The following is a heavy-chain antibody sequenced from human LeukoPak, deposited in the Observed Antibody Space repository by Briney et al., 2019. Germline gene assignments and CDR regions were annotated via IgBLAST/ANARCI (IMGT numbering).Heavy chain of an antibody. CDR2: INPNSGGT. CDR3: ARALIGAQNGFDL. V-gene: IGHV1-2*02. CDR1: GYTFTGYY. J-gene: IGHJ5*02. D-gene: IGHD3-16*02. Sequence: ASVKVSCKASGYTFTGYYMHWVRQAPGQGLEWMGWINPNSGGTNYAQKFQGRVTMTRDTSISTAYMELSRLRSDDTAVYYCARALIGAQNGFDLWGQGTLVNVSS.